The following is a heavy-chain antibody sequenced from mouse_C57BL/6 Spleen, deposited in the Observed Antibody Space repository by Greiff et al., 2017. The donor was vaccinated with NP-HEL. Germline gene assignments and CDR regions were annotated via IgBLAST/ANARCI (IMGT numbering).Heavy chain of an antibody. Sequence: EVQLVESGPELVKPGASVKISCKASGYSFTDYNMNWVKQSNGKSLEWIGVINPNYGTTSYNQKFKGKATLTVDQSSSTAYMQLNSLTSEDSAVYYCASFLYYGSSYWYFDVWGTGTTVTVSS. CDR3: ASFLYYGSSYWYFDV. D-gene: IGHD1-1*01. J-gene: IGHJ1*03. CDR1: GYSFTDYN. V-gene: IGHV1-39*01. CDR2: INPNYGTT.